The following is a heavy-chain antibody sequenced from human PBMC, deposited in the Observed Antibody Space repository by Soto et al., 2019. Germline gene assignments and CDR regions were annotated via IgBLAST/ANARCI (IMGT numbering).Heavy chain of an antibody. CDR3: AREMLA. V-gene: IGHV3-30-3*01. CDR2: ISYDGSNK. J-gene: IGHJ5*02. D-gene: IGHD3-10*02. CDR1: GFTFSSYA. Sequence: QVQLVESGGGVVHPGRSLRLSCAASGFTFSSYAMHWVRQAPGKGLEWVAVISYDGSNKYYADSVKGRFTISRDNSKNTLYLQMNSLRAEVTAVYYCAREMLAWGQGTLVTVSS.